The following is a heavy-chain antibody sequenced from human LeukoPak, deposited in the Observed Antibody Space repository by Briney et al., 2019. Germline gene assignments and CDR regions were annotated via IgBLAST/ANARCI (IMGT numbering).Heavy chain of an antibody. D-gene: IGHD3-10*01. J-gene: IGHJ6*03. Sequence: SETLSLTCTVSGGSISSGSYYWSWIRQPAGKGLEWIGRMYTSGSTNYNPSLKSRVTISVDTSKNQFSLRLSSVTAADTAVYYCARLHESSGSTYYYYYYMDVWGKGTTVTISS. CDR1: GGSISSGSYY. CDR2: MYTSGST. V-gene: IGHV4-61*02. CDR3: ARLHESSGSTYYYYYYMDV.